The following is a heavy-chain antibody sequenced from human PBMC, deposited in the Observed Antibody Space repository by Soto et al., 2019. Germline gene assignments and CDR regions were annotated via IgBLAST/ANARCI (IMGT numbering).Heavy chain of an antibody. D-gene: IGHD3-22*01. Sequence: ASVKVSCKASGYTFTSYGISWVRQAPGQGLEWMGWISAYNGNTNYAQKLQGRVTMTTDTSTSTAYMELRSLRSDDTAVYYCAREDVVVITMDYYYGMDVWGQGTTVTVSS. CDR3: AREDVVVITMDYYYGMDV. CDR2: ISAYNGNT. CDR1: GYTFTSYG. J-gene: IGHJ6*02. V-gene: IGHV1-18*01.